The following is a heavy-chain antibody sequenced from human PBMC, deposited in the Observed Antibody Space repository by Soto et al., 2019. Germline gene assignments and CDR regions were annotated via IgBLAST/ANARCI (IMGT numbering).Heavy chain of an antibody. CDR3: VIFQAEDGIRNTYQVSAFRLNRSTDL. V-gene: IGHV4-34*01. Sequence: KGLEWIGEINHSGITNYNPSLKSRVTISVNTSKNQFSLKLSSVTDADTAVDYRVIFQAEDGIRNTYQVSAFRLNRSTDL. D-gene: IGHD3-22*01. CDR2: INHSGIT. J-gene: IGHJ2*01.